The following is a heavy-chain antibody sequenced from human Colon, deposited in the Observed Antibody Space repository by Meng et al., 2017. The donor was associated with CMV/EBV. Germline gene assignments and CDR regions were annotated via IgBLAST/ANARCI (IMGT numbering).Heavy chain of an antibody. CDR2: IRTSGYYT. CDR1: EYSITDYA. CDR3: AKAPTRRYYFDS. V-gene: IGHV3-23*01. D-gene: IGHD5-24*01. Sequence: PAHEYSITDYAMNWVRQAPRKGLECVSVIRTSGYYTFYPESVKGRFTIGRDISKNTVYLQTNSLRAKDTAVYFCAKAPTRRYYFDSWGQGSLVTVSS. J-gene: IGHJ4*02.